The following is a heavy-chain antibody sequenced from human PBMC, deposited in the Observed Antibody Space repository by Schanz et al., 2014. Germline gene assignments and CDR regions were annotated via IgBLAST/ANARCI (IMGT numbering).Heavy chain of an antibody. CDR2: IRGTGGDDT. Sequence: DVQLLESGGGLVQPGGSLRLSCAASGFSFGTYAMSWVRQAPGKGLLWVSSIRGTGGDDTYYADSVKSRFTISRDSFKGTLYLQMSSIRSEDTSVYCCAKSLESCPGGRWSRGYFDYWGQGTMVTVSS. CDR1: GFSFGTYA. CDR3: AKSLESCPGGRWSRGYFDY. D-gene: IGHD2-15*01. J-gene: IGHJ4*03. V-gene: IGHV3-23*01.